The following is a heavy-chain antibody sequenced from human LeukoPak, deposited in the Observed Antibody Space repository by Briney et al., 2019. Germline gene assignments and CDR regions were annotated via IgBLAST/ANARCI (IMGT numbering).Heavy chain of an antibody. D-gene: IGHD2-15*01. CDR3: VSTTAERYCSGGSCVDFDY. CDR2: ISSSGSTI. CDR1: GFTFSDYY. Sequence: GGSLRLSCAASGFTFSDYYMSWIRQAPGKGLEWVSYISSSGSTIYYADSVKGRFTISRDNAKNSLYLQMNSLRAEDTAVYYCVSTTAERYCSGGSCVDFDYWGQGTLVTVPS. V-gene: IGHV3-11*01. J-gene: IGHJ4*02.